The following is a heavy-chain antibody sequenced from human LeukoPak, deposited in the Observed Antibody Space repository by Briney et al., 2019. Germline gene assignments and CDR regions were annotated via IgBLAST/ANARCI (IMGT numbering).Heavy chain of an antibody. CDR3: ARRLGSSWALGY. V-gene: IGHV4-34*01. D-gene: IGHD6-13*01. CDR1: RGSFSGYY. Sequence: SETLSLTCADYRGSFSGYYWSWIRQPPGKGLAWIGEMNHSGSTNYTPSLKSRVTISVDTSKNQFSLKLSSVTAADTAVYYCARRLGSSWALGYWGQGTLVTVSS. CDR2: MNHSGST. J-gene: IGHJ4*02.